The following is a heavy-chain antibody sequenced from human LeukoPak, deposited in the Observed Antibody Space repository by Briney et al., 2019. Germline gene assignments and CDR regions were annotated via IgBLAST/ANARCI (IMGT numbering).Heavy chain of an antibody. V-gene: IGHV3-21*01. D-gene: IGHD3-16*01. CDR3: ARGGFDAFDI. Sequence: GGSLRLSCAASGFTFSSYEMIWVRQAPGKGLEWVSSISSSSSYIYYADSVKGRFTISRDNAKNSLHLQMNSLRDEDTAVYYCARGGFDAFDIWGQGTMVTVSS. J-gene: IGHJ3*02. CDR2: ISSSSSYI. CDR1: GFTFSSYE.